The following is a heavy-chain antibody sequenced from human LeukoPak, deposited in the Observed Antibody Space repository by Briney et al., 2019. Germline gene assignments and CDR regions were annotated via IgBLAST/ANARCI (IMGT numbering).Heavy chain of an antibody. Sequence: GGSLRLSCAASGFTFDDYVMSWVRQAPGKGLEWVSGINWNGGSTGYADSVKGRFTISRDNAKNSLYLQMNSLRAEDTAVYYCARDRGATYYYYYGMDVWGQGTTVTVSS. CDR3: ARDRGATYYYYYGMDV. J-gene: IGHJ6*02. CDR2: INWNGGST. D-gene: IGHD3-10*01. CDR1: GFTFDDYV. V-gene: IGHV3-20*04.